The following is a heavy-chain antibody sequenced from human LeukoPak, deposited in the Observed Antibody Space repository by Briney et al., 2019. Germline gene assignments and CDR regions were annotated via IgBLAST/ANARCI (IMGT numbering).Heavy chain of an antibody. J-gene: IGHJ3*02. CDR1: GYSLSDLS. CDR2: FEPEEGDHGET. D-gene: IGHD1-1*01. Sequence: ASVKFSCRVSGYSLSDLSIHWVRHVHGKGLEWMGGFEPEEGDHGETIFAQNFEGRLTLTEDTLTDTAYMEFLSLTSEDTGVCYCATDRLEIYALNIWGQGTMVTVSS. V-gene: IGHV1-24*01. CDR3: ATDRLEIYALNI.